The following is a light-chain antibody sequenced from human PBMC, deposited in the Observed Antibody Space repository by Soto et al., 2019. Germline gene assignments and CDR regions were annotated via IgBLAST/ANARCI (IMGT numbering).Light chain of an antibody. CDR2: DVN. CDR3: TAFACRNSLGG. J-gene: IGLJ2*01. V-gene: IGLV2-8*01. CDR1: SSDVGGYNY. Sequence: QSALTQPPSASGSPGQSVTISCTGTSSDVGGYNYVSWYQQHPGKTPKLMIYDVNKRPSGVPDRFYGSNAGNTASLTVTGLQPEDEAAYYGTAFACRNSLGGFGGGTKHTVL.